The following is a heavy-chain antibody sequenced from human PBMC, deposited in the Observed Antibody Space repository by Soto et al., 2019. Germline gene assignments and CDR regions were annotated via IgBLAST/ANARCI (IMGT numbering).Heavy chain of an antibody. D-gene: IGHD4-17*01. CDR2: INAGNGNT. CDR1: GYTFTSYA. Sequence: WASVKVSCKASGYTFTSYAMHWVRQAPGQRLEWMGWINAGNGNTKYSQKFQGRVTITRDTSASTAYMELSSLRSEDTAVYYCARVYGDYVRSGAFDIWGQGTMVTVSS. CDR3: ARVYGDYVRSGAFDI. V-gene: IGHV1-3*01. J-gene: IGHJ3*02.